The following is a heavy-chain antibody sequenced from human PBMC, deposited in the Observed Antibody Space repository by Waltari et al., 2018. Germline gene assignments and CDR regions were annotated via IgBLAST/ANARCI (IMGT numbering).Heavy chain of an antibody. V-gene: IGHV1-2*02. Sequence: QVHVVQSGAEMKQPGASVKGSCKASPYTFTRYLGHWVRQAHGQGLEWMGWINPKTGGTNYAQKFQGRITVTSDSSISTAYMEMSGLKSNDTALYFCALYSSSSYRAFDSWGQGTMVTVSS. D-gene: IGHD6-6*01. J-gene: IGHJ3*02. CDR3: ALYSSSSYRAFDS. CDR1: PYTFTRYL. CDR2: INPKTGGT.